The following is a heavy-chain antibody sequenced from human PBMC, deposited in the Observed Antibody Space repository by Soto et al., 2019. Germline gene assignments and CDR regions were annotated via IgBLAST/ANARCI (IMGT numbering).Heavy chain of an antibody. CDR1: GFTFSSYG. J-gene: IGHJ4*02. D-gene: IGHD1-26*01. CDR3: ANWGKSGSDF. CDR2: IWYDGSNK. Sequence: GGSLRLSCAASGFTFSSYGMHWVRQAPGKGLEWVAVIWYDGSNKYYADPVKGRFTISRDNSKNTLYLQMDSLRAEDTAVYYCANWGKSGSDFWGQGTLVTVSS. V-gene: IGHV3-33*06.